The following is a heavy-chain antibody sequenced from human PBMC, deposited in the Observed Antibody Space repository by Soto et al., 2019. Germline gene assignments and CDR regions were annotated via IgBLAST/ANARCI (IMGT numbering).Heavy chain of an antibody. J-gene: IGHJ4*02. CDR3: ARDKITGLFDY. D-gene: IGHD2-8*02. Sequence: SETLSLTCTVSGDSNSSYYWSWIRQSPGKGLEWIGYISYSGSTNYNPSLKSRVTISVDTSKNQFSLKLTSVTAADTAVYYCARDKITGLFDYWGQGTLVTVPS. V-gene: IGHV4-59*12. CDR1: GDSNSSYY. CDR2: ISYSGST.